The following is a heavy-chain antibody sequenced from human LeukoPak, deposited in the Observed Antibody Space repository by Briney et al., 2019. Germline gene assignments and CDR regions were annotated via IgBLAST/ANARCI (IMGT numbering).Heavy chain of an antibody. Sequence: GGSLRLSCVASGFTFSSYAMHWVRQTPGKGLEYVSGINSNGGSTHYANSVKGRFTISRDNSKNTLYLQMGSLRADDVAVYYCARAKAVAGTGGDNWFDPWGQGTLVTVSS. CDR1: GFTFSSYA. J-gene: IGHJ5*02. CDR2: INSNGGST. V-gene: IGHV3-64*01. D-gene: IGHD6-19*01. CDR3: ARAKAVAGTGGDNWFDP.